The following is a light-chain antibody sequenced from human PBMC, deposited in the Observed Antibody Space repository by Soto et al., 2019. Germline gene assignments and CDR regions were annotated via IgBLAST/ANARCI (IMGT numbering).Light chain of an antibody. CDR1: QSVSSY. J-gene: IGKJ3*01. V-gene: IGKV3-11*01. CDR2: DAS. CDR3: LTRVT. Sequence: EIVLTQSPATLSLSPGERATLSCRASQSVSSYLAWYQQKPGQAPRLLIYDASNRATGIPARFSGSGSGTDFTLTISSLEPEDFAVYYCLTRVTFGPGTKVDIK.